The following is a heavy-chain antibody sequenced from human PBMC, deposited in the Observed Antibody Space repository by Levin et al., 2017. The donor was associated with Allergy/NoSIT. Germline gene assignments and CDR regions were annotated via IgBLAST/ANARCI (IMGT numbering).Heavy chain of an antibody. D-gene: IGHD3-10*01. CDR2: IYSSGST. V-gene: IGHV4-59*01. J-gene: IGHJ4*02. CDR1: GDSINNFY. Sequence: TSSETLSLTCTVSGDSINNFYWSWIRRSPGKGLEWIGFIYSSGSTHYNPYLQSRLSMSVDTSNNQWSLNLTSVTAADTAIYYCAREGGPGGYYDYWGQGILVTVSS. CDR3: AREGGPGGYYDY.